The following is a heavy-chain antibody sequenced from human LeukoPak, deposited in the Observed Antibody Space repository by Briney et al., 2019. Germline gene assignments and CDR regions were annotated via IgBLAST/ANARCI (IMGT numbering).Heavy chain of an antibody. CDR1: GFTFSSYG. CDR3: ARDWGKGDY. V-gene: IGHV3-33*01. CDR2: IWYDGSNK. J-gene: IGHJ4*02. Sequence: PGGSLRLSCAASGFTFSSYGMHWVRQAPGKGLEWVSLIWYDGSNKYYADSVKARFTISKDNSKNTLYLQMNSLRAEDTAVYYCARDWGKGDYWGQGTLVTVSS. D-gene: IGHD3-16*01.